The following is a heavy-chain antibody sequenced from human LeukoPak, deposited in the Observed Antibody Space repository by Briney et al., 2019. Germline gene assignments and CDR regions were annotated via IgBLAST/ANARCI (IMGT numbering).Heavy chain of an antibody. Sequence: SETLSLTCTVSGGSISSYYWSWTRQPAGKGLEWIGRIYTSGSTNYNPSLKSRVTMSVDTSKNQFSLKLSSVTAADTAVYYCARDLTVVVPAAIDNDAFDIWGQGTMVTVSS. D-gene: IGHD2-2*01. CDR2: IYTSGST. CDR3: ARDLTVVVPAAIDNDAFDI. J-gene: IGHJ3*02. V-gene: IGHV4-4*07. CDR1: GGSISSYY.